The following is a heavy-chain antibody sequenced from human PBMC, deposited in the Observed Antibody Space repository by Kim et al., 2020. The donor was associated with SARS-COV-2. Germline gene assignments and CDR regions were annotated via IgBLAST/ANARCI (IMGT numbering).Heavy chain of an antibody. Sequence: GGSLRLSCAASGITFRTSDFHWVRQAPGKGLEWVSAIGAAADTYYSDSVKGRFIISRDNAKNSLYLQMNNLRVGDTAIYYCTREGSSAYGGNWDDWYFDLWGRGTQVTVSS. J-gene: IGHJ2*01. V-gene: IGHV3-13*01. CDR3: TREGSSAYGGNWDDWYFDL. D-gene: IGHD1-1*01. CDR2: IGAAADT. CDR1: GITFRTSD.